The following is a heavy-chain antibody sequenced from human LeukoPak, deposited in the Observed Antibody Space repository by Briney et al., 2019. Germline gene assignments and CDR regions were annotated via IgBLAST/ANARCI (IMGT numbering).Heavy chain of an antibody. Sequence: PGGSLRLSCAASEFSVGSNYMTWVRQAPGKGLEWVSLIYSGGSTYYADSVKGRFTISRDNSKNTLYLQMNSLRAEDTAVYYCAKVDDIVVVPAAIPPDYWGQGTLVTVSS. J-gene: IGHJ4*02. CDR3: AKVDDIVVVPAAIPPDY. V-gene: IGHV3-66*01. D-gene: IGHD2-2*01. CDR1: EFSVGSNY. CDR2: IYSGGST.